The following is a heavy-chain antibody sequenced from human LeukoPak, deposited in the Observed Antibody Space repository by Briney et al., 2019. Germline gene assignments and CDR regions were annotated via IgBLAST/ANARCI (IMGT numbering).Heavy chain of an antibody. Sequence: GGSLRLSCAASGFTFSNYWMNWVRQAPGKGLECLANIKQDGSETYYADSVKGRFTISRDNAKNSLYLQMNSLRAEDTAVYYCARDPLTGDFFDFWGQGTLVTVSS. CDR1: GFTFSNYW. D-gene: IGHD7-27*01. J-gene: IGHJ4*02. CDR2: IKQDGSET. V-gene: IGHV3-7*01. CDR3: ARDPLTGDFFDF.